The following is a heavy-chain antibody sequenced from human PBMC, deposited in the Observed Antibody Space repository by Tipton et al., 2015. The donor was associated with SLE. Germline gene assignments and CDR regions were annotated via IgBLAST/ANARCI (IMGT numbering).Heavy chain of an antibody. D-gene: IGHD3-3*01. Sequence: TLSLTCTVSGYSISSGYYWGWIRQPPGKGLEWIGYIYYSGSTNYNPSLKSRVTISVDTSKNQFSLKLSSVTAADTAVYYCARDNFWNRGYYFGGGEDYYYYYMDVWGKGTTVTVSS. V-gene: IGHV4-38-2*02. CDR3: ARDNFWNRGYYFGGGEDYYYYYMDV. CDR1: GYSISSGYY. J-gene: IGHJ6*03. CDR2: IYYSGST.